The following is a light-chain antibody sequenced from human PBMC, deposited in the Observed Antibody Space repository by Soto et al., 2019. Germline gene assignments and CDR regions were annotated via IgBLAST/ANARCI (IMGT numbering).Light chain of an antibody. J-gene: IGKJ1*01. CDR3: QQYNSYL. V-gene: IGKV1-5*02. CDR2: DAS. Sequence: DSQMTQXPSTLSASVXXRCTIICRASQSISSWLAWYQQKPGKAPKLLIYDASSLESGVPSRFSGSGSGTEFTLTISSLQPDDFATYYCQQYNSYLFGQGTKVDIK. CDR1: QSISSW.